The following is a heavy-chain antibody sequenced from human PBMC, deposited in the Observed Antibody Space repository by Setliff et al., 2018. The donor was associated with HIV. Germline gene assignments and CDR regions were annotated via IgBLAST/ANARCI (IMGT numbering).Heavy chain of an antibody. Sequence: GGSLRLSCAASGFTFSNYVMTWVRQAPGKGLEWVSSVTGNGARTFYADSLKGRFTISRDTSKNTLYLQMNSLRAEDTAVYYCARRAYCSSTTCFDNWGQGTLVTVSS. V-gene: IGHV3-23*01. D-gene: IGHD2-2*01. J-gene: IGHJ4*02. CDR3: ARRAYCSSTTCFDN. CDR2: VTGNGART. CDR1: GFTFSNYV.